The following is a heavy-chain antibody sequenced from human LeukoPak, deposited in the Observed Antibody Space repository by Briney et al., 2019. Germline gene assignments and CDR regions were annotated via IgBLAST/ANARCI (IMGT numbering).Heavy chain of an antibody. CDR2: IFYSGST. Sequence: PSETLSLTCTVSSGSISTSNYYWGWVRQPPGKALEWIGNIFYSGSTYYSPSLKSRVTISLDTYRNQFSLKLNSVTAADTAVYYCAKSNGYGLIEIWGQGTMVTVSS. V-gene: IGHV4-39*07. CDR3: AKSNGYGLIEI. J-gene: IGHJ3*02. CDR1: SGSISTSNYY. D-gene: IGHD3-22*01.